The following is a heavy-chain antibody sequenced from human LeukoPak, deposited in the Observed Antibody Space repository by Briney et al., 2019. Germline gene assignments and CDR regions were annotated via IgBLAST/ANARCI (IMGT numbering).Heavy chain of an antibody. J-gene: IGHJ4*02. D-gene: IGHD2-21*01. CDR2: IYYNGST. Sequence: SETLSLTCTVAGGSISSSSYYWGWIRQPPGKGLEWFVSIYYNGSTYYNPSPKRRVTISYDTSKNQSSLKLSSVTAADTAVYYCARHKSYSTFDYWGQGTLVTVSS. CDR3: ARHKSYSTFDY. CDR1: GGSISSSSYY. V-gene: IGHV4-39*01.